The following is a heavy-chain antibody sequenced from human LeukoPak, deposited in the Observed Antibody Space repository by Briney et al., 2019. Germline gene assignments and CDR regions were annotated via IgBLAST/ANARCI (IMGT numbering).Heavy chain of an antibody. V-gene: IGHV3-23*01. D-gene: IGHD5-24*01. CDR1: GFTFSSYG. Sequence: QPGGSLRLSCAASGFTFSSYGMSWVRQAPGKGLEWASAISGSGGSTYYADSVKGRFTISRDNSKNTLYLQMNSLRAEDTAIYYCAKGRGWLQFFDTWGQGTLVTVSS. CDR3: AKGRGWLQFFDT. CDR2: ISGSGGST. J-gene: IGHJ4*02.